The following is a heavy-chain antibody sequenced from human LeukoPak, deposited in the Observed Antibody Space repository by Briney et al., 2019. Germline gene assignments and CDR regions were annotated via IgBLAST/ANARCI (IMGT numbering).Heavy chain of an antibody. J-gene: IGHJ4*02. D-gene: IGHD3-22*01. CDR2: ISAYNGNT. Sequence: ASVKVSCKASGRTFSSYAISWVRQAPGQGLEWMGWISAYNGNTNYAQKLQGRVTMTTDTSTSTAYMELRSLRSDDAAVYYCARVGAQGIVVVYMSYFDYWGQGTLVTVSS. V-gene: IGHV1-18*01. CDR3: ARVGAQGIVVVYMSYFDY. CDR1: GRTFSSYA.